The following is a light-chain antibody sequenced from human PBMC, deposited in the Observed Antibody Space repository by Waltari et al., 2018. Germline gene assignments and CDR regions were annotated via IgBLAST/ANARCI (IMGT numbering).Light chain of an antibody. CDR1: GISSW. CDR2: AGS. CDR3: KQDDHTPPT. Sequence: GISSWLEWYQQKPGQAPKLLIYAGSIRQSGVPERFTGSGAGTDYTLNISSVQPEDVAFYYCKQDDHTPPTFGQGTRAEIK. J-gene: IGKJ1*01. V-gene: IGKV1D-16*01.